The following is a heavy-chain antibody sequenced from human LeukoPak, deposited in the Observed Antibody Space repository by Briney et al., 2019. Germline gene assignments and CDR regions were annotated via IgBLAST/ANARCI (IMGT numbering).Heavy chain of an antibody. D-gene: IGHD6-13*01. CDR3: ARGWSDAFDI. CDR1: GFSFSSYV. Sequence: GGSLRLSCAASGFSFSSYVIHWVRQAPGKGLEWVAVISYDGSNKYYADYVKGRFTISRDNSKNTLYLQMNSLRAEDTAVYYCARGWSDAFDIWGQGTMVTVSS. J-gene: IGHJ3*02. V-gene: IGHV3-30-3*01. CDR2: ISYDGSNK.